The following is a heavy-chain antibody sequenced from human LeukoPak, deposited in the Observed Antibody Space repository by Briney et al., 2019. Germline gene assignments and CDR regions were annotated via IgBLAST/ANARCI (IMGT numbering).Heavy chain of an antibody. Sequence: PSETLSLTCTVSGGSISSSSYYWGWIRQPPGKGLEWIGSIYYSGSTYYNPSPKSRVTISVDTSKNQFSLKLSSVTAADTAVYYCTRRIIAPRAVDYWGQGTLVTVSS. J-gene: IGHJ4*02. D-gene: IGHD6-6*01. CDR3: TRRIIAPRAVDY. V-gene: IGHV4-39*01. CDR1: GGSISSSSYY. CDR2: IYYSGST.